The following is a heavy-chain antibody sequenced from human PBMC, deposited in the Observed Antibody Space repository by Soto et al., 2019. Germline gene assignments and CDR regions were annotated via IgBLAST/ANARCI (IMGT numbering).Heavy chain of an antibody. CDR1: GGSFSGSY. Sequence: PSETLSLTCAVYGGSFSGSYWSWILQPPGKGLEWIGEINHSGSPNHNPSLKSRVTISVDTSKNQFSLKLSSVTAADTAVYYCARETVVVVAATSWYDPWGQVTLVTVSS. CDR2: INHSGSP. J-gene: IGHJ5*02. CDR3: ARETVVVVAATSWYDP. V-gene: IGHV4-34*01. D-gene: IGHD2-15*01.